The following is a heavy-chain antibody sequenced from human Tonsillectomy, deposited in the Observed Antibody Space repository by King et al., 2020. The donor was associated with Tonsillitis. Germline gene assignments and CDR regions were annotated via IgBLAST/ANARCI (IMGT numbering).Heavy chain of an antibody. D-gene: IGHD5-18*01. J-gene: IGHJ5*02. V-gene: IGHV3-21*01. CDR1: GFTFSSYS. CDR3: ARDRLVDTATVQNNWFDP. CDR2: ISSSSSYI. Sequence: EVQLVESGGGLVKPGGSLRLSCAASGFTFSSYSMNWVRQAPGKGLEWVSSISSSSSYIYYADSVKGRFTISRDNAKNSLYLQMNSLRAEDTAVYYCARDRLVDTATVQNNWFDPWGQGTLVTVSS.